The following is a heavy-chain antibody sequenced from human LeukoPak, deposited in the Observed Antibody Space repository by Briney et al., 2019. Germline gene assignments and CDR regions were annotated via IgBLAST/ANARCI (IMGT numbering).Heavy chain of an antibody. V-gene: IGHV5-51*01. Sequence: GESLKISCRGSGYSFTTNWIGWVRQMPGKGLEWLGIIYPSDSDTRYSPSFQGQVTISADKSINTTYLQWSSLKASDTAMYYCARRGGGWHDYWGQGTLVTVSS. CDR1: GYSFTTNW. J-gene: IGHJ4*02. CDR2: IYPSDSDT. CDR3: ARRGGGWHDY. D-gene: IGHD6-19*01.